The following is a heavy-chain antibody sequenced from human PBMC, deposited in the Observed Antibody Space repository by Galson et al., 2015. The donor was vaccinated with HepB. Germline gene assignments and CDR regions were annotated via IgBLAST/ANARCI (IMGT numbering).Heavy chain of an antibody. J-gene: IGHJ6*02. D-gene: IGHD1-26*01. V-gene: IGHV3-23*01. Sequence: SLRLSCAASGFTFSSYAMSWVRQAPGKGLEWVSAISGSGGSTYYADSVKGRFTISRDNSKNTLYLQMNSLRAEDTAVYYCAKWGGAPGWMGVVNQNYDYYGMDVWGQGTTVTVSS. CDR1: GFTFSSYA. CDR2: ISGSGGST. CDR3: AKWGGAPGWMGVVNQNYDYYGMDV.